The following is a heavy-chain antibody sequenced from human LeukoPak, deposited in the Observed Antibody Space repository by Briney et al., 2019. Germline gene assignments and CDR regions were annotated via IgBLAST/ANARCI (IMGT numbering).Heavy chain of an antibody. Sequence: GGFLRLSCAASGFTFSSYAMSWVRQAPGKGLEWVSAISGSGGSTYYADSVKGRFTISRDNSKNTLYLQMNSLRAEDTAVYYCAKDPRYSSGLDAFDIWDQGTMVTVSS. CDR3: AKDPRYSSGLDAFDI. V-gene: IGHV3-23*01. CDR2: ISGSGGST. D-gene: IGHD6-19*01. CDR1: GFTFSSYA. J-gene: IGHJ3*02.